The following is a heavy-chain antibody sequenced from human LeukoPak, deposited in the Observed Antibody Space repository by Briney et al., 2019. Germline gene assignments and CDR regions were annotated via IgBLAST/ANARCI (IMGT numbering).Heavy chain of an antibody. CDR3: ARDNNGYSPHDY. J-gene: IGHJ4*02. V-gene: IGHV4-61*09. CDR1: GGSISSANYC. D-gene: IGHD5-18*01. Sequence: PSETLSLTCTVSGGSISSANYCWSWIRQPAGKGLEWIGHIHTSGSTNYNPSLKSRVTISVDTSKNQFSLKLSSVTAADTAVYYCARDNNGYSPHDYWGQGTLVTVSS. CDR2: IHTSGST.